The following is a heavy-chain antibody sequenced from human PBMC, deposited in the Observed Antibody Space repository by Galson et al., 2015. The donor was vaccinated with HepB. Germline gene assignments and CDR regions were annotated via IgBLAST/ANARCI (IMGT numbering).Heavy chain of an antibody. V-gene: IGHV3-53*01. D-gene: IGHD3-16*01. CDR2: IDSGHVT. CDR1: GFTVSGDD. CDR3: SRGRGTLGRYSFDI. J-gene: IGHJ4*02. Sequence: SLRLSCATSGFTVSGDDITWVRQAPGKGLEWVSIIDSGHVTYDAASVKGRFSISSDTSAKKLYLQKNSLRAEDTAIYYCSRGRGTLGRYSFDIWGPGTLVTVSS.